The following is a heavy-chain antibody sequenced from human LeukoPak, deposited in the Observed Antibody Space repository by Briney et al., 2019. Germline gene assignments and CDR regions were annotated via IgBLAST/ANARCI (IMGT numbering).Heavy chain of an antibody. J-gene: IGHJ4*02. CDR3: ARRGYYDSSGYYIFDY. V-gene: IGHV5-51*01. CDR2: IYPGESDT. D-gene: IGHD3-22*01. Sequence: GESLKISCKGSGYSFTSYWIGWVRQMPGKGLEWMGIIYPGESDTRYSPSFQGQFTISADKSISTAYLQWSSLKASDTAIYYCARRGYYDSSGYYIFDYWGQGTLVTVSS. CDR1: GYSFTSYW.